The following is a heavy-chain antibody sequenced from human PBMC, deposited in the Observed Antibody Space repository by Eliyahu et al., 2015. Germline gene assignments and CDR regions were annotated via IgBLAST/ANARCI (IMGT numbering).Heavy chain of an antibody. Sequence: QVQLQLWGAGLLKPSETLSLTCAVDGLSLRGYFWSSFRQPPGKGLEWIGEIDHRGNTNLNPSLRGRVTLSVDTSQNQFSLTLDSVTAADTAVYFCARMGIVATPSYWGQGILVTVSS. CDR1: GLSLRGYF. D-gene: IGHD2-21*01. CDR2: IDHRGNT. J-gene: IGHJ4*02. V-gene: IGHV4-34*02. CDR3: ARMGIVATPSY.